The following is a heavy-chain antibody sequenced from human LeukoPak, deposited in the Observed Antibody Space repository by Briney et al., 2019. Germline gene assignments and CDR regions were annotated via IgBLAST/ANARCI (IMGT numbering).Heavy chain of an antibody. CDR3: AKDLASGWYNWFDP. CDR1: GFTFSSYA. D-gene: IGHD6-19*01. J-gene: IGHJ5*02. V-gene: IGHV3-23*01. CDR2: ISGSGGST. Sequence: GGSLRLSCAASGFTFSSYAMSWVRQAPGKGLEWVSAISGSGGSTYYADSVKGRFTTSRDNSKYTLYLQMNSLRAEDTAVYYCAKDLASGWYNWFDPWGQGTLVTVSS.